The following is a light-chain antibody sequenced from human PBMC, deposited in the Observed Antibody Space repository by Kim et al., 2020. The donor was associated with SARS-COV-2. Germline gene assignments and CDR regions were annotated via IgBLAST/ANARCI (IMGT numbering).Light chain of an antibody. CDR3: SSYTMSSTWV. V-gene: IGLV2-14*04. CDR1: SSDIGSYNY. J-gene: IGLJ3*02. Sequence: GQSITISCFGISSDIGSYNYVSWYQQYPGKAPRLMIFDVSERPSGVSDRFSGSKSGNTASLTISGLRGEDEADYYCSSYTMSSTWVFGGGTQLTVL. CDR2: DVS.